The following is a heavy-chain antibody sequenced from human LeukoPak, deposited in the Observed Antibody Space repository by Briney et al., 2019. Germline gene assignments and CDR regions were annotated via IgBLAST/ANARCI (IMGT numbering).Heavy chain of an antibody. D-gene: IGHD6-13*01. CDR3: ARSGGYSSSWSIFDY. CDR2: INSDGSST. J-gene: IGHJ4*02. Sequence: GGSLRLSCAASGFTCSSYWMHWVRQAPGKGLVWVSRINSDGSSTSYADSVKGRFTISRDNAKNTLYLQMNSLRAEDTAVYYCARSGGYSSSWSIFDYSGQGTLVTVSS. CDR1: GFTCSSYW. V-gene: IGHV3-74*01.